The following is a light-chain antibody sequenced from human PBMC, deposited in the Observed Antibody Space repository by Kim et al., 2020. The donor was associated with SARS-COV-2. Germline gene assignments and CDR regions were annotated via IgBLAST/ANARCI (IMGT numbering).Light chain of an antibody. J-gene: IGLJ2*01. CDR2: DVN. V-gene: IGLV2-14*03. CDR1: SSDVGGYKY. CDR3: SSYTRSSTRV. Sequence: QSALTQPASVSGSPGQSITISCNGSSSDVGGYKYVSWYQQHPGTAPKLIIYDVNNRPSGVSDRFSGSKSGNTASLTISGLQIEDEADYYCSSYTRSSTRVFGGGTQLTVL.